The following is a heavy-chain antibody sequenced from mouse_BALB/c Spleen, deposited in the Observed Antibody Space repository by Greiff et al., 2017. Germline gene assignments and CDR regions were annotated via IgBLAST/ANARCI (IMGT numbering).Heavy chain of an antibody. CDR3: ARLGIYDPPAY. V-gene: IGHV5-17*02. D-gene: IGHD2-3*01. J-gene: IGHJ3*01. CDR1: GFTFSSFG. CDR2: ISSGSSTI. Sequence: EVKLMESGGGLVQPGGSRKLSCAASGFTFSSFGMHWVRQAPEKGLEWVAYISSGSSTIDYADTVKGRYTISRDDPKNTPFLQMTSLRSEDTAMYDCARLGIYDPPAYWGQGTLVTVSA.